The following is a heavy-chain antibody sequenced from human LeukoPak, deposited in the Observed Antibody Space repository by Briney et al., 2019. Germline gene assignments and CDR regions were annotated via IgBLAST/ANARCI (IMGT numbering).Heavy chain of an antibody. CDR3: ARVDIGSGTYYRYYYYMDV. CDR1: GGSMTSSTNH. D-gene: IGHD3-10*01. CDR2: IYYSGST. J-gene: IGHJ6*03. Sequence: SETLSLTCGVSGGSMTSSTNHWGWIRQPPGKGLEWIGSIYYSGSTYYNPSHKSRVSISVDTSKKQFSLRLSSVTAADTAVYYCARVDIGSGTYYRYYYYMDVWGRGTTVIVSS. V-gene: IGHV4-39*07.